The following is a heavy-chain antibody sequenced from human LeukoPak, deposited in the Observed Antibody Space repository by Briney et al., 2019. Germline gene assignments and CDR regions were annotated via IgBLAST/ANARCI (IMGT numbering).Heavy chain of an antibody. CDR1: GFTFSSYW. Sequence: GGTLRLSCAASGFTFSSYWMSWVCQAPGKGLEWVANIKQDGSEKYYVDSVKGRFTISRDNAKNSLSLHMNSLIAEDTAVYYSARGIIGHDYCDYQTYYYYYYMDVWGKGTTVTVSS. CDR3: ARGIIGHDYCDYQTYYYYYYMDV. D-gene: IGHD4-17*01. V-gene: IGHV3-7*01. CDR2: IKQDGSEK. J-gene: IGHJ6*03.